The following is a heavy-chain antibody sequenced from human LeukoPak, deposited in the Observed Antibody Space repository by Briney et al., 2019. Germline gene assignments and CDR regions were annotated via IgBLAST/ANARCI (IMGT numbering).Heavy chain of an antibody. D-gene: IGHD6-19*01. J-gene: IGHJ4*02. CDR1: GFTFSSYA. CDR2: ISGSGGST. V-gene: IGHV3-23*01. CDR3: AKDATGYSSGWADY. Sequence: GGSPRLSCAASGFTFSSYAMSWVRQAPGKGLEWVSAISGSGGSTYYADSVKGRFTISRDNSKNTLYLQMNSLRAEDTAVYYCAKDATGYSSGWADYWGQGTLVTVSS.